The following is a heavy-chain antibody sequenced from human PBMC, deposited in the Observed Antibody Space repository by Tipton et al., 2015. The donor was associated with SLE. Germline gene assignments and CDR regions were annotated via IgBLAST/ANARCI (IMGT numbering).Heavy chain of an antibody. CDR1: GGSISSHY. D-gene: IGHD3-10*01. J-gene: IGHJ4*02. Sequence: GLVKPSETLSLTYTVSGGSISSHYWSWIRQPPGKGLEWIGYIYYSGSTNYNPSLKSRVTISVDTSKNQFSLKLSSVTAADTAVYYCASFTLVQGVTYYFDYWGQGTLVTVSS. CDR2: IYYSGST. V-gene: IGHV4-59*11. CDR3: ASFTLVQGVTYYFDY.